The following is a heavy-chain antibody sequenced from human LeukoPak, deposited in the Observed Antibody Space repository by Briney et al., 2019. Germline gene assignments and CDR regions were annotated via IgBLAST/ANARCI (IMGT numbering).Heavy chain of an antibody. CDR2: IYSSGSA. V-gene: IGHV4-30-4*01. Sequence: SETLSLTCTVSGGSLSSGEFYWVWHRQPPGKGLEWIGYIYSSGSAHYNPSLKSRVTMSVDTSKNQFSLRVTFVTAADTAVYYCARGDGDWRMVRGAAYDYWGQGTLVTVSS. CDR3: ARGDGDWRMVRGAAYDY. D-gene: IGHD3-10*01. CDR1: GGSLSSGEFY. J-gene: IGHJ4*02.